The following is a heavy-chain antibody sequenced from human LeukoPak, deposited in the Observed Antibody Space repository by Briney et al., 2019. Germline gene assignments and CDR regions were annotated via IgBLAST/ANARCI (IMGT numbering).Heavy chain of an antibody. CDR3: ARAYYYDSSGYYLKTDY. V-gene: IGHV1-18*01. D-gene: IGHD3-22*01. J-gene: IGHJ4*02. CDR2: ISAYNGST. CDR1: DFSFTSYG. Sequence: ASVKVSCKASDFSFTSYGMSWVRQAPGQGLEWMGWISAYNGSTKSQKLQGRVTMTTDTSTGTAYMELRSLRPDDTAVYYCARAYYYDSSGYYLKTDYWGQGTLVTVSS.